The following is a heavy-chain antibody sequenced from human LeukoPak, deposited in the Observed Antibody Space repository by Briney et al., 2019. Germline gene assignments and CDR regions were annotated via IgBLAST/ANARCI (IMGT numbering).Heavy chain of an antibody. CDR2: IKSKTDGGTI. V-gene: IGHV3-15*01. D-gene: IGHD3-22*01. CDR1: GFTFSNAW. Sequence: PGGSLRLSCAASGFTFSNAWMSWVRQAPGKGLEWVGRIKSKTDGGTIDYAAPVKGRFTISRDDSKNTLYLQMNSLKTEDTAVYYCTTDPFYYYDSSGYYPFDYWGQGTLVTVSS. CDR3: TTDPFYYYDSSGYYPFDY. J-gene: IGHJ4*02.